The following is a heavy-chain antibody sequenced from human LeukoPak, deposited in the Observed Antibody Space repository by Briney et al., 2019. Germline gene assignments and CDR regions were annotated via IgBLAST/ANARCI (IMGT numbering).Heavy chain of an antibody. Sequence: PSETLSLTCTVSGGSISSSSYYWSWIRQPPGKGLEWIGYIYYSGSTNYNPSLKSRVTISVDTSKNQFSLKLSSVTAADTAVYYCARLISGVGYFDSWGQGTLVTVSS. V-gene: IGHV4-61*05. CDR1: GGSISSSSYY. CDR3: ARLISGVGYFDS. J-gene: IGHJ4*02. D-gene: IGHD3-10*01. CDR2: IYYSGST.